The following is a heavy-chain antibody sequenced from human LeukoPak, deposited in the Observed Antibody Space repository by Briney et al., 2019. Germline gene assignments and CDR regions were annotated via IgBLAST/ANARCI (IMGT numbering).Heavy chain of an antibody. CDR2: IKQDGSEK. J-gene: IGHJ4*02. CDR3: ARDDPYDYVAFDY. Sequence: GGSLRLSCAASGFTFSSYWMSWVRQAPGKGLEWVANIKQDGSEKYYVDSVKGRFTISRDNAKNSLYLQMNSLRAEDTAVYYCARDDPYDYVAFDYWGQGTLVAVSS. D-gene: IGHD3-16*01. CDR1: GFTFSSYW. V-gene: IGHV3-7*01.